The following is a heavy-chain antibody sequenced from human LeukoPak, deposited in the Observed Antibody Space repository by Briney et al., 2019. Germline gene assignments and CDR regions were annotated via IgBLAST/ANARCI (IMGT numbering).Heavy chain of an antibody. CDR3: AKRGPQWLFPC. CDR1: GFNFANHA. J-gene: IGHJ4*02. CDR2: ISGGGDIT. V-gene: IGHV3-23*01. D-gene: IGHD3-22*01. Sequence: GGSLRLSYAASGFNFANHAMSWVRQTPGKGLEWVSAISGGGDITYYADSVTGRFTISRDNSKNTLYLQMNSLRAEDTAVYYCAKRGPQWLFPCWGQGTLVTVSS.